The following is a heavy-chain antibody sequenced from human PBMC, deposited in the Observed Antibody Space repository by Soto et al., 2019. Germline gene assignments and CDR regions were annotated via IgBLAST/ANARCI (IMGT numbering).Heavy chain of an antibody. D-gene: IGHD3-3*01. CDR1: GFTVSSNY. Sequence: GGSLRLSCASSGFTVSSNYMSWVRQAPGKGLEWVSVIYSGGSTYYADSVKGRFTISRDNSKNTLYLQMNSLRTEETAVYYCARALDFWSAYFDYWGQGSLVTVSS. J-gene: IGHJ4*02. V-gene: IGHV3-53*05. CDR2: IYSGGST. CDR3: ARALDFWSAYFDY.